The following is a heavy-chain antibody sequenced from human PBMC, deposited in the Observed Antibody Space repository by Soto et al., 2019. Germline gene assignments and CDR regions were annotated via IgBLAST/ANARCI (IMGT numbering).Heavy chain of an antibody. V-gene: IGHV4-30-2*01. CDR2: IYHSGST. J-gene: IGHJ4*02. CDR3: ARNSQFSGSYFEVY. D-gene: IGHD1-26*01. CDR1: GGSISSGGYS. Sequence: QLQLQESGSGLVKPSQTLSLTCAVSGGSISSGGYSWSWIRQPPGKGLEWIGYIYHSGSTYYIPSLKSRVTISVVRFKNQFSLKLGSVTAADTAVYYCARNSQFSGSYFEVYWGQGTLVTVSS.